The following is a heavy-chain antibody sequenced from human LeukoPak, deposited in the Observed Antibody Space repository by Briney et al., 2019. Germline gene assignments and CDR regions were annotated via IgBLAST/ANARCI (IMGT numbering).Heavy chain of an antibody. Sequence: SETLSLTCTVSGGSISSYYWSWIRQPPGKGLEWIGYIYYSGSTNYNPSLKSRVTISVDTSKTQFSLKLSSVTAADTAVYYCAREGLRGYYDSSNDAFDIWGQGTMVTVSS. CDR1: GGSISSYY. J-gene: IGHJ3*02. CDR2: IYYSGST. CDR3: AREGLRGYYDSSNDAFDI. V-gene: IGHV4-59*12. D-gene: IGHD3-22*01.